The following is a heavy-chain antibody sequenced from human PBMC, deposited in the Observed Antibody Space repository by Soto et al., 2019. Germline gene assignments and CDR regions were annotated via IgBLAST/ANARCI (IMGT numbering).Heavy chain of an antibody. J-gene: IGHJ4*02. CDR1: GFTFSSYG. V-gene: IGHV3-30*18. CDR3: AKDGGADDYGDYEGYYFDY. CDR2: ISYDGSNK. Sequence: GGSLRLSCAASGFTFSSYGMHWVRQAPGKGLEWVAVISYDGSNKYYADSVKGRFTISRDNSKNTLYLQMNSLRAEDTAVYYCAKDGGADDYGDYEGYYFDYWGQGTLVTVSS. D-gene: IGHD4-17*01.